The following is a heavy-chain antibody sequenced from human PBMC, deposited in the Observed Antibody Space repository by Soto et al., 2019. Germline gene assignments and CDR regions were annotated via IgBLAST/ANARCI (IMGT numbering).Heavy chain of an antibody. J-gene: IGHJ4*02. CDR3: ARSAAMVYFDY. V-gene: IGHV1-8*01. D-gene: IGHD5-18*01. CDR1: GYTFTSYD. Sequence: QVQLVQSGAEVKKPGASVKVSCKASGYTFTSYDINWVRQATGQGLEWMGWMNPNSGNTGYAHKLQGRVNSTRNTSISTAYMELSSLRSEDTAVYYCARSAAMVYFDYWGQGTLVTVSS. CDR2: MNPNSGNT.